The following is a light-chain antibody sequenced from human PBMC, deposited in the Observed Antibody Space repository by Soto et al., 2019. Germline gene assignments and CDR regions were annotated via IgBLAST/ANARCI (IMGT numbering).Light chain of an antibody. CDR3: QQYDVSPQT. V-gene: IGKV3-20*01. CDR2: ASS. CDR1: RGLSGTN. J-gene: IGKJ1*01. Sequence: EIVLTQSPGTLSLSPGEGATLSCRASRGLSGTNLAWYQQKPGQAPRLLFYASSRRATGIPHRFSGSGSGTDFTLTISSVEPDDFAVYYCQQYDVSPQTFGRGSRVEMK.